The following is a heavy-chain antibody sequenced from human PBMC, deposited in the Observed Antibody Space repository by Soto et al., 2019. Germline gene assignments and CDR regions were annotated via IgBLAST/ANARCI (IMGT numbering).Heavy chain of an antibody. CDR3: ARGGFAYGYLDF. Sequence: QVHLVQSGAEVKKPGASLKVSCKTSGYTFTSYGIVWVRQAPGQGLEWMGWISTYNIDPKYAQKFKGRVTMSTDTSTTTAYMELTSLTSDDTAMYYCARGGFAYGYLDFWGQGTLATVSS. J-gene: IGHJ4*02. CDR2: ISTYNIDP. V-gene: IGHV1-18*01. D-gene: IGHD5-18*01. CDR1: GYTFTSYG.